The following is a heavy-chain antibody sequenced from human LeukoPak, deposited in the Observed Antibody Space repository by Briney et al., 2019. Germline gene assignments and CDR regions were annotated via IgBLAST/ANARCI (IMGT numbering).Heavy chain of an antibody. CDR2: IWNDGSRK. CDR1: GFTFSSYG. V-gene: IGHV3-33*08. CDR3: ARDAGMPVAGPDYCDY. J-gene: IGHJ4*02. Sequence: QPGGSLRLSCAASGFTFSSYGMHWVRQAPGKGLEWVALIWNDGSRKYYADSVEGRFTLSRDNSKNTLYLQMSSLRAEDTGVYYCARDAGMPVAGPDYCDYWGQGTLVTVSS. D-gene: IGHD6-19*01.